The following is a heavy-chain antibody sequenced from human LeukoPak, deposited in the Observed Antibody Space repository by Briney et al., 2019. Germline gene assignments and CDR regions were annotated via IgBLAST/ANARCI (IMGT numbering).Heavy chain of an antibody. Sequence: SENLSLTCTVSGGSISSDGYSWSWIRQPPGKGLEWIGYIYHSGSTYYKPSLKSRVTISIDKSKSQFSLMLTSVTAADTAVYYCASLTYGKEFDYWGQGTLVTVSS. D-gene: IGHD4-17*01. CDR1: GGSISSDGYS. CDR3: ASLTYGKEFDY. J-gene: IGHJ4*02. V-gene: IGHV4-30-2*01. CDR2: IYHSGST.